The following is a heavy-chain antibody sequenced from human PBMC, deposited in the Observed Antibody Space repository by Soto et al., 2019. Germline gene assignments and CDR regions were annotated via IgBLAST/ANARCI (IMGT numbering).Heavy chain of an antibody. CDR2: ISSSSSTI. Sequence: GGSLRLSCAASGFTFSTYSMNWVRQAPGKGLEWVSYISSSSSTIFYTDSVKGRFTVSRDNAKNSLYLQMNSLRAEDTAVYYCARHTYYYDSSGPPAYWGQGTLVTVSS. D-gene: IGHD3-22*01. J-gene: IGHJ4*02. CDR3: ARHTYYYDSSGPPAY. V-gene: IGHV3-48*01. CDR1: GFTFSTYS.